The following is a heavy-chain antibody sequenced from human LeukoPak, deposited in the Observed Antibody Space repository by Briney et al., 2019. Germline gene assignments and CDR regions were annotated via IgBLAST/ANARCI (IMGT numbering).Heavy chain of an antibody. Sequence: GSLRLSCAASGFTFSSYEMNWVRQAPGKGLEWVSYISSSGSTIYYADSVKGRFTISRDNAKNSLYLQMNSLRAEDTAVYYCARGRHYYGSGDHKAWFDPWGQGTLVTVSS. CDR2: ISSSGSTI. CDR3: ARGRHYYGSGDHKAWFDP. CDR1: GFTFSSYE. D-gene: IGHD3-10*01. V-gene: IGHV3-48*03. J-gene: IGHJ5*02.